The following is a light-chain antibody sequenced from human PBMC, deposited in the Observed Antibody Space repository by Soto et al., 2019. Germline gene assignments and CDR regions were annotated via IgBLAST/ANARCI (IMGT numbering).Light chain of an antibody. Sequence: AIRMTQSPSSFSASTGDRVTITCRASQGISSYLAWYQQKPGKAPKLLIYAASTLQSGVPSRFSGSGPGRDFTLTISCLPSEDFATYYCQHYYSYPLTFGGGTKVEIK. CDR2: AAS. CDR3: QHYYSYPLT. J-gene: IGKJ4*01. V-gene: IGKV1-8*01. CDR1: QGISSY.